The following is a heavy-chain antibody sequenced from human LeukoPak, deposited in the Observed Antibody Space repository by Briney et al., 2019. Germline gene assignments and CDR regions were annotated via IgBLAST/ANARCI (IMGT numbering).Heavy chain of an antibody. D-gene: IGHD3-22*01. J-gene: IGHJ4*02. CDR3: ARYYDSSGYYLGY. CDR1: GYTVTSYD. CDR2: MNPNSGNT. V-gene: IGHV1-8*01. Sequence: ASVKVSCKASGYTVTSYDINWVRQATGQGLEWMGWMNPNSGNTGYAQKFQGRVTMTRNTSISTAYMELSSLRSEDTAVYYCARYYDSSGYYLGYWGQGTLVTVSS.